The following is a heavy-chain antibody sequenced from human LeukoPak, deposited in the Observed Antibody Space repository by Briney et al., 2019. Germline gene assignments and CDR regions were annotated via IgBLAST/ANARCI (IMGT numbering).Heavy chain of an antibody. J-gene: IGHJ3*02. Sequence: GGSLRLSCVVSGFIVSSNYMTWVRQAPGKGLEWVAFIRYDGSDKYYADSVKGRFTISRDDSENTLYLQMNSLRPEDTAVYYCANPRGGFDAFDIWGQGTMVTVSS. CDR2: IRYDGSDK. D-gene: IGHD3-16*01. CDR3: ANPRGGFDAFDI. CDR1: GFIVSSNY. V-gene: IGHV3-30*02.